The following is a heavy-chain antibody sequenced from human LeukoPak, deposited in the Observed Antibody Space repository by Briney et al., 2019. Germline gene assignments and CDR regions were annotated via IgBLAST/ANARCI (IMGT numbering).Heavy chain of an antibody. V-gene: IGHV1-46*01. CDR1: GYTFTSYD. D-gene: IGHD2-21*02. Sequence: ASVKVSCKASGYTFTSYDMHWVRQAPGQGLEWMGIINPSGDSTSYAQKFQGRVTMTRDTSTSTVYMELSSLRSKDTAVYYCASVLYCGADCYSGRYFFDYWGQGTLVTVSS. J-gene: IGHJ4*02. CDR3: ASVLYCGADCYSGRYFFDY. CDR2: INPSGDST.